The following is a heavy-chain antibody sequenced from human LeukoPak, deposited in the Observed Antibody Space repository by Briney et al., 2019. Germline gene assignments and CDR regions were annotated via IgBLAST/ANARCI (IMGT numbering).Heavy chain of an antibody. CDR3: ARLVDRPTERFDV. J-gene: IGHJ5*02. V-gene: IGHV4-39*07. CDR1: GASISNSNFY. CDR2: VYYSGTT. D-gene: IGHD1-1*01. Sequence: IPSETLSLTCNVSGASISNSNFYWGWIRQPPGKGLEWIGSVYYSGTTYYNPSLKSRVTMSVDTSKNHLSLNMNAVTAADTAVYYCARLVDRPTERFDVWGRGALVTVSA.